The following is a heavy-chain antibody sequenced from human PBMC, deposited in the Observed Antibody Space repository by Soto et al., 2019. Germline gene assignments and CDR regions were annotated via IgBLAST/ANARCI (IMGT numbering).Heavy chain of an antibody. D-gene: IGHD1-7*01. J-gene: IGHJ4*02. CDR1: GYTLTELS. CDR2: FDPEDGET. V-gene: IGHV1-24*01. CDR3: ATDRLELPMDY. Sequence: ASVKVSCKVSGYTLTELSMHWVRQAPGKGLEWMGGFDPEDGETIYAQKFQGRVTMTEVTSRDTAYMGLSSLRSEDTAVYYCATDRLELPMDYWGQGTLVTVSS.